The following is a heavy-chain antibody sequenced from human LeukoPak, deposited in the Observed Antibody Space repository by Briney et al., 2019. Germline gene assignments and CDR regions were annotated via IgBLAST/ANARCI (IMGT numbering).Heavy chain of an antibody. V-gene: IGHV3-11*01. CDR1: RFTFSDFY. CDR2: ISSGGNSM. Sequence: VGSLRLSCAPSRFTFSDFYMSWGRQAPGKGREWVSYISSGGNSMHYADSVKGRFTISRDNAKTSLSPQMNSLRGEDTVVYCCARVFRSGSPLDYWGQGTLVTVSS. J-gene: IGHJ4*02. CDR3: ARVFRSGSPLDY. D-gene: IGHD1-26*01.